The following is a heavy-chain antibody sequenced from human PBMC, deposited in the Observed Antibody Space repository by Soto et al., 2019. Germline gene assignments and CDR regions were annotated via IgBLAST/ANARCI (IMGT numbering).Heavy chain of an antibody. CDR3: ARRHPRFCFGL. V-gene: IGHV4-31*03. CDR1: GGSVSSGGQY. J-gene: IGHJ2*01. CDR2: IYYSGDT. D-gene: IGHD3-3*01. Sequence: QVQLQESGPGLVKPSQTLSLTCTVSGGSVSSGGQYWSWIRQHPGKGLEWIGNIYYSGDTYYNPSLRSRITISVDTSRNQFSLSLSSVTAADTAVYYCARRHPRFCFGLWGRGTLLTVSS.